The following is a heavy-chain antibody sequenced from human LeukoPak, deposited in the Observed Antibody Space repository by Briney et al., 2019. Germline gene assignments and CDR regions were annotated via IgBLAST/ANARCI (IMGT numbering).Heavy chain of an antibody. CDR1: FSFITYS. V-gene: IGHV3-48*01. J-gene: IGHJ3*02. Sequence: GGSLRLSCAGFSFITYSMNRDRQAPGKGLAWVSYISSGSSTIYYADSVKGRFTISRDNGKNSLYLQMNSPRAEDTAVYYCTRNPDAFDIWGQGTMVTVSS. CDR3: TRNPDAFDI. CDR2: ISSGSSTI.